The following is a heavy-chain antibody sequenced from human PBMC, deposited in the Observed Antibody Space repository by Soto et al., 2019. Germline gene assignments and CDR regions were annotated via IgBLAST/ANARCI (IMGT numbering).Heavy chain of an antibody. J-gene: IGHJ5*02. Sequence: QVQLVQSGAEVKKPGASVKVSCKASGYTFTSYGISWVRQAPGQGLEWMGWISAYNGNTNYAQKLQGRVTMTTDTSTSTAYMELRSLRSDDTAVYYCARAYYDFWSGYYPWFDPWGQGTLVTVSS. CDR2: ISAYNGNT. CDR3: ARAYYDFWSGYYPWFDP. CDR1: GYTFTSYG. D-gene: IGHD3-3*01. V-gene: IGHV1-18*01.